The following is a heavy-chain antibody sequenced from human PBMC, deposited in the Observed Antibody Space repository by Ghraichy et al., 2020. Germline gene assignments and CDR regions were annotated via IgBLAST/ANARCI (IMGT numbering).Heavy chain of an antibody. D-gene: IGHD3-10*01. Sequence: SETLSLTCTVSGGSISSSSYYWGWIRQPPGKGLEWIGSIYYSGSTYYNPSLKSRVTISVDTSKNQFSLKLSSVTAADTAVYYCARFLPTSWFGAEGFDYWGQGTLVTVSS. J-gene: IGHJ4*02. CDR2: IYYSGST. CDR3: ARFLPTSWFGAEGFDY. CDR1: GGSISSSSYY. V-gene: IGHV4-39*07.